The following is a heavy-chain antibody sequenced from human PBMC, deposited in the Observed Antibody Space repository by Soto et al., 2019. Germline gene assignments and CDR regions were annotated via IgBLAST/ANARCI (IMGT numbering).Heavy chain of an antibody. CDR3: AREGITMVRAYGMDV. CDR2: IYYSGST. J-gene: IGHJ6*02. Sequence: SETLSLTCTVSGGSISSSSYYWGWIRQPPGKGLEWIGSIYYSGSTYYNPSLKSRVTISVDTSKNQFSLKLSSVTAADTAVYYCAREGITMVRAYGMDVWGQGTTVTVPS. D-gene: IGHD3-10*01. V-gene: IGHV4-39*07. CDR1: GGSISSSSYY.